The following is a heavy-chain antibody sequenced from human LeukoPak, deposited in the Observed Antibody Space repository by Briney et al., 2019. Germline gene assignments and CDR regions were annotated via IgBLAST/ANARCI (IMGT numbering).Heavy chain of an antibody. CDR1: GFTFSTSA. Sequence: GGSLRLSCAVSGFTFSTSAMNWVRQAPGKGLEWVSSIDYDGSHIYYSASVKGRFSISRDNARDSVYLQMDSLRAEDTAVYYCARDPELYLRTGHYDYWGQGTLVIVSS. J-gene: IGHJ4*02. CDR2: IDYDGSHI. CDR3: ARDPELYLRTGHYDY. D-gene: IGHD3-10*02. V-gene: IGHV3-21*01.